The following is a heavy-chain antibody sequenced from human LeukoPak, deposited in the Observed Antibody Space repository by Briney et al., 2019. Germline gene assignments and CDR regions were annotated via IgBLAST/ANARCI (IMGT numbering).Heavy chain of an antibody. V-gene: IGHV1-8*01. CDR1: GYTFTNYD. CDR2: MNPNSGNT. Sequence: GASVKVSCKASGYTFTNYDINWVRPATGQGLEWMGWMNPNSGNTGYAQKFQGRVTMARNTSINTAYMELSSLRSEDTAVYYRARGPLWFGESSYYFDNWGQGTLVTVSS. D-gene: IGHD3-10*01. J-gene: IGHJ4*02. CDR3: ARGPLWFGESSYYFDN.